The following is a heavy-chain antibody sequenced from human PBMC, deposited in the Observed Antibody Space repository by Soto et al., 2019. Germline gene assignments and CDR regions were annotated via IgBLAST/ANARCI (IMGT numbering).Heavy chain of an antibody. V-gene: IGHV4-59*01. D-gene: IGHD2-2*01. CDR1: GGSISSYY. J-gene: IGHJ4*02. CDR2: IYYSGST. CDR3: ARAVGWGSSTSWRAFFDY. Sequence: SETLSLTCTVSGGSISSYYWSWIRQPPGKGLEWIGYIYYSGSTNYNPSLKSRVTISVDTSKNQFSLKLSSVTAADTAVYYCARAVGWGSSTSWRAFFDYWGQGTLVTVSS.